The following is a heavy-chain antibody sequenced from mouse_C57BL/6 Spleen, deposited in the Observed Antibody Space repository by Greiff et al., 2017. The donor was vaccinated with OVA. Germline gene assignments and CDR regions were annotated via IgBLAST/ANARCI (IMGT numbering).Heavy chain of an antibody. D-gene: IGHD2-4*01. J-gene: IGHJ3*01. V-gene: IGHV1-52*01. CDR1: GYTFTSYW. Sequence: QVQLQQPGAELVRPGSSVKLSCKASGYTFTSYWMHWVKQRPIQGLEWIGNIDPSDSETHYNQKFKDKATLTVDKSSSTAYMQLSSLTSEDSAVYYGARGSTMITTDWFAYWGQGTLVTVSA. CDR3: ARGSTMITTDWFAY. CDR2: IDPSDSET.